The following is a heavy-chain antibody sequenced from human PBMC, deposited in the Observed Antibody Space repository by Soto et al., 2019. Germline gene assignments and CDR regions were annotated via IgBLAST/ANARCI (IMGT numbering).Heavy chain of an antibody. CDR2: SYYTGST. CDR3: ARDQGSGSYRYAFDI. Sequence: QVQLQESGPGLVKPSQTLSLTCTVSGGSISSGGYYWSWIRQHPGKGLEWIGYSYYTGSTYYNPSLKRRVTRSVDTYKNQFSLKLSSVTAADTAVYYCARDQGSGSYRYAFDIWGQGTMVTVSS. CDR1: GGSISSGGYY. J-gene: IGHJ3*02. V-gene: IGHV4-31*03. D-gene: IGHD3-10*01.